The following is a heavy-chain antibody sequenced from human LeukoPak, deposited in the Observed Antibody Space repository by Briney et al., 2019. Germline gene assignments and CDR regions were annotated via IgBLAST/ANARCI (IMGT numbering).Heavy chain of an antibody. D-gene: IGHD2-2*01. J-gene: IGHJ5*02. Sequence: PSETLSLTCTVSGGSISSYYWSWIRQPPGKGLEWIGYIYYSGSTNYNPSLKSRVTISVDTSKNQFSLKPSSVTAADTAVYYCARSRDQLLSSDNWFDPWGQGTLVTVSS. CDR3: ARSRDQLLSSDNWFDP. CDR2: IYYSGST. CDR1: GGSISSYY. V-gene: IGHV4-59*01.